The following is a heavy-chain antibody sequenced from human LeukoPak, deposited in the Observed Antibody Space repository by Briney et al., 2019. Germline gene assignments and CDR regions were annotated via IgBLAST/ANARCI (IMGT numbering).Heavy chain of an antibody. Sequence: GGSLRLSCAASGFTFSSYAMSWVRQAPGKGLEWVSAISGSGGSTYYADSVKGRFTITRDNSKNTLYLQMNSLRAEDTAVYYCAKHKYQLLYNWFDPWGQGTLVTVSS. CDR3: AKHKYQLLYNWFDP. V-gene: IGHV3-23*01. D-gene: IGHD2-2*01. CDR2: ISGSGGST. J-gene: IGHJ5*02. CDR1: GFTFSSYA.